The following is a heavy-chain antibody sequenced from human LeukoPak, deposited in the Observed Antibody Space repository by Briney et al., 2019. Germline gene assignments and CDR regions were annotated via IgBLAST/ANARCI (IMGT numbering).Heavy chain of an antibody. CDR1: GFTFSNHG. J-gene: IGHJ4*02. V-gene: IGHV3-23*01. D-gene: IGHD6-6*01. Sequence: PGGSLRLSCAASGFTFSNHGMSWVRQASGKGREWVSAVSDSGSDTYYADSVKGRFTVSRDNSKNTLYLQMTSLRAEDTAVYYCAKKVPYSSSSVYFDNWGQGTLVTVSS. CDR2: VSDSGSDT. CDR3: AKKVPYSSSSVYFDN.